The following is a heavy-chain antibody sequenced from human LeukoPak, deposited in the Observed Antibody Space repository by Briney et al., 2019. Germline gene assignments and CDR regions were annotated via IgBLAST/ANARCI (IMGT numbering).Heavy chain of an antibody. CDR2: IIPIFGTA. Sequence: GASVKVSCKASGYTFTGYYMHWVRQAPGQGLEWMGGIIPIFGTANYAQKFQGRVTITADESTSTAYMELSSLRSEDTAVYYCARDQGYCSSTSCSDDAFDIWGQGTMVTVSS. V-gene: IGHV1-69*13. CDR1: GYTFTGYY. CDR3: ARDQGYCSSTSCSDDAFDI. J-gene: IGHJ3*02. D-gene: IGHD2-2*01.